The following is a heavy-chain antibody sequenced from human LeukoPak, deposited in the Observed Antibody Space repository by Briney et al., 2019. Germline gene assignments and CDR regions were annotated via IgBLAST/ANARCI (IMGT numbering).Heavy chain of an antibody. Sequence: GGSLRLSCTASEFTLSNSAMSWVRQAPGKGLEWVSAISSTGKLYYADSVRGRFTISRDNIKNTLYLQMDSLRAGDTAVYYCAKRPRYVVASDWGQGALVTVSA. D-gene: IGHD2-15*01. CDR1: EFTLSNSA. V-gene: IGHV3-23*01. CDR3: AKRPRYVVASD. CDR2: ISSTGKL. J-gene: IGHJ4*02.